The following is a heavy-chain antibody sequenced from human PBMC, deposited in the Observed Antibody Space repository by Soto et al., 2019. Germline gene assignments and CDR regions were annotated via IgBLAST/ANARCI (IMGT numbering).Heavy chain of an antibody. Sequence: GGSLRLSCAASGFTFSSYLMHWVRQSPGKGLVWVSRINSDGSSTSYADSVKGRFTISRDNAKNTLYLQMNSLRAEDTAVYYCARDPLLGSSLDWGQGTLVTVSS. J-gene: IGHJ4*02. CDR3: ARDPLLGSSLD. CDR1: GFTFSSYL. CDR2: INSDGSST. V-gene: IGHV3-74*01. D-gene: IGHD6-6*01.